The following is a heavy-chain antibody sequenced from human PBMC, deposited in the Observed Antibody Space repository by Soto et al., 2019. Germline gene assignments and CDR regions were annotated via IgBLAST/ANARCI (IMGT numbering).Heavy chain of an antibody. CDR1: GFTFSNFW. CDR2: TKQDGSDK. V-gene: IGHV3-7*01. J-gene: IGHJ4*02. CDR3: ARDVSGKLGHDS. D-gene: IGHD3-10*01. Sequence: EVQLVESGGGLVQPGGSLRLSCAASGFTFSNFWMSWVRRAPGKGLEWVANTKQDGSDKNYVDSVRGRFTISRDNAKNSLYVQMNSVRIEDTAVYYCARDVSGKLGHDSWGQGTLVTVSS.